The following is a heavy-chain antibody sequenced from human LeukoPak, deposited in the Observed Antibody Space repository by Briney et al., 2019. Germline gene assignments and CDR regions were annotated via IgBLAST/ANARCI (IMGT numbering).Heavy chain of an antibody. V-gene: IGHV3-48*03. CDR3: ARCSSTSCYTGFDY. D-gene: IGHD2-2*02. J-gene: IGHJ4*02. Sequence: GGSLRLSCAASGFIFSKAWMNWVRQAPGKGLEWVSYISSSGSTIYYADSVKGRFTISRDNAKNSLYLQMNSLRAEDTAVYYCARCSSTSCYTGFDYWGQGTLVTVSS. CDR2: ISSSGSTI. CDR1: GFIFSKAW.